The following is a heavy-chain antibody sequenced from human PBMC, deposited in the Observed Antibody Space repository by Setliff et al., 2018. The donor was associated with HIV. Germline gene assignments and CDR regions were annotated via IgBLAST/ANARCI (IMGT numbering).Heavy chain of an antibody. Sequence: ASVKVSCKASGYTFTSCFMHWVRQAPGQGLEYMGIINPSDGTTDYTQKFQDRVTMTSDTSTSTVAMELRSLRSEDTAIYYCVNESHTTATDTRVANYFDYWGQGTLVTVSS. D-gene: IGHD1-1*01. J-gene: IGHJ4*02. CDR2: INPSDGTT. V-gene: IGHV1-46*01. CDR3: VNESHTTATDTRVANYFDY. CDR1: GYTFTSCF.